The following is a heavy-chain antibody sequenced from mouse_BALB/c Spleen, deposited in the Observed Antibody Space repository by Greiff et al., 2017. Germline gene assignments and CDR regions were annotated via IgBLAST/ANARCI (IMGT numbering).Heavy chain of an antibody. V-gene: IGHV5-4*02. CDR3: ARDQGYEDAMDY. J-gene: IGHJ4*01. CDR2: ISDGGSYT. CDR1: GFTFSDYY. D-gene: IGHD2-10*02. Sequence: EVKLVESGGGLVKPGGSLKLSCAASGFTFSDYYMYWVRQTPEKRLEWVATISDGGSYTYYPDSVKGRFTISRDNAKNNLYLQMSSLKSEDTAMYYCARDQGYEDAMDYWGQGTSVTVSS.